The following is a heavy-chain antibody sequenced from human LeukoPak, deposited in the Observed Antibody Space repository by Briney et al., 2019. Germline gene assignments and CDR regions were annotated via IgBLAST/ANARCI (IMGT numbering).Heavy chain of an antibody. V-gene: IGHV3-30*04. CDR3: ARAGIVLMVYASTDY. D-gene: IGHD2-8*01. Sequence: GGSLRLSCAASGFTFSSYAMHWVRQAPGKGLEWVAVISYDGSNKYYADSVKGRFTISRDNSKNTLYLQMNSLRAEDTAVYYCARAGIVLMVYASTDYWGQGTLVTVSS. CDR1: GFTFSSYA. CDR2: ISYDGSNK. J-gene: IGHJ4*02.